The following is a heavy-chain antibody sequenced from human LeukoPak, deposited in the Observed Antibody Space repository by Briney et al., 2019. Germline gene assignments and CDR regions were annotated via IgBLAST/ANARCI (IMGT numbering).Heavy chain of an antibody. CDR3: VKDLLSSSWYYFEY. CDR2: IRYDGSNK. Sequence: PGGSLRLSCAASGFTFSGYGMHWVRQAPGKGLEWVAFIRYDGSNKYHADSVEGRFTISRDNSKNTVYLQMNSLRVEDTAVYYCVKDLLSSSWYYFEYWGQGTLVTVSS. D-gene: IGHD6-13*01. J-gene: IGHJ4*02. V-gene: IGHV3-30*02. CDR1: GFTFSGYG.